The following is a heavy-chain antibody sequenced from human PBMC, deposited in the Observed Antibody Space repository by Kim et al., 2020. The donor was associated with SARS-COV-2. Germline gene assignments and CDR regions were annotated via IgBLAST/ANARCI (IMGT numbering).Heavy chain of an antibody. CDR1: GYTFTSYD. V-gene: IGHV1-8*01. Sequence: ASVKVSCKASGYTFTSYDINWVRQATGQGLEWMGWMNPNSGNTGYAQKFQGRVTMARNTSITTAYMELSSLRSEDTAVYYCARERGYCTGGVCYLSYGFGYYYYYGMDVWGQGTTVTVSS. J-gene: IGHJ6*02. CDR3: ARERGYCTGGVCYLSYGFGYYYYYGMDV. CDR2: MNPNSGNT. D-gene: IGHD2-8*02.